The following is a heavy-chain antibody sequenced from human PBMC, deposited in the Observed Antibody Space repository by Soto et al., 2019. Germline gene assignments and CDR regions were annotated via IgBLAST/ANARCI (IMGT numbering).Heavy chain of an antibody. J-gene: IGHJ4*02. V-gene: IGHV4-31*03. Sequence: QVQLQESGPGLVKPSQTLSLTCTVSGGSISSGGYYWSWIRQHPGKGLEWIGYIYYSGRTYYNPSLKSRVTISVDPSKNQFSLKLSSVTAADTAVYYCARRGDMVRGVIEGFDYWGQGTLVTVSS. CDR2: IYYSGRT. CDR3: ARRGDMVRGVIEGFDY. CDR1: GGSISSGGYY. D-gene: IGHD3-10*01.